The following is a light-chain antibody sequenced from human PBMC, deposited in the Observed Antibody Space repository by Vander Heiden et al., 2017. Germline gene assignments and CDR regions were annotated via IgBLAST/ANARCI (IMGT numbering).Light chain of an antibody. V-gene: IGKV3-15*01. J-gene: IGKJ4*01. CDR3: QRYKNWPLT. CDR1: QSVSNN. Sequence: EIVMKQSPATLSVSPGERATLSCRASQSVSNNLAWYQQKPGQAPRLLIYAASTRATNIPTRFSGSGSGTDFTLTISSLQSEDFALYYCQRYKNWPLTFGGGAKVEIK. CDR2: AAS.